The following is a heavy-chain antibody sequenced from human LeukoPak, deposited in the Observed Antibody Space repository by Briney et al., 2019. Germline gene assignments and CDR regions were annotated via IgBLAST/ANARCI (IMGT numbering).Heavy chain of an antibody. D-gene: IGHD3-10*01. J-gene: IGHJ4*02. Sequence: PGGSLRLSCAASGFTFSSYEMNWGRQAPGKGLEGGSFISTGAESTHYADSVKGRFTISIDNAENSLYLQMNSLRAEDTAVYYCVRTTYYYASGRWGQGTMVTVSS. V-gene: IGHV3-48*03. CDR2: ISTGAEST. CDR3: VRTTYYYASGR. CDR1: GFTFSSYE.